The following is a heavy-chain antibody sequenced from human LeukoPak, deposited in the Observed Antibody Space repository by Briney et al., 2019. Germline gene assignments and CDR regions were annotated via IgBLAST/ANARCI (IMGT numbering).Heavy chain of an antibody. CDR1: GFTLSNYS. CDR3: ARQWLVTGGNDY. J-gene: IGHJ4*02. V-gene: IGHV3-21*01. CDR2: IGSSSSYI. D-gene: IGHD6-19*01. Sequence: GGSLRLSSAASGFTLSNYSMNWVRQAPGKGLEWVSSIGSSSSYIYYAHSVKGRFTISRDNAKNSLYLQMNSLRAEDTAVYYCARQWLVTGGNDYWGQGTLVTVSS.